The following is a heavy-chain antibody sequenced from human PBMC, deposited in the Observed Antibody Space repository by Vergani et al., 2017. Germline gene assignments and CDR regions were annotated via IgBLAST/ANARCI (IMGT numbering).Heavy chain of an antibody. CDR1: VYTFTSYY. D-gene: IGHD2-2*02. J-gene: IGHJ5*02. CDR3: ARGCGSTSCYKRGEDWFDP. V-gene: IGHV1-46*01. CDR2: INPSGGST. Sequence: QVQLVQSGAEVKTPGASVKVSCQASVYTFTSYYIHWVRQAPGQGLEWMGIINPSGGSTNYAQKFQGRVTMTRDTSTSTVFMELSSLRSEDTAVYYCARGCGSTSCYKRGEDWFDPWGQGTLVTVSS.